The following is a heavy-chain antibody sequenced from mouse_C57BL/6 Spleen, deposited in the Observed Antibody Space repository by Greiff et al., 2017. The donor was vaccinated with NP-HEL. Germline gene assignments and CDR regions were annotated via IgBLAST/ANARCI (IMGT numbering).Heavy chain of an antibody. CDR2: IAPEDGET. V-gene: IGHV14-2*01. D-gene: IGHD1-1*01. Sequence: VQLQQSGAELVKPGASVKLSCTASGFNIKDYYMHWVKQRTEQGLEWIGRIAPEDGETKSAPKFQGKATRTAHTSSNTAYLQLSSLTSEDTAVYYCAPTVVAEAMDYWGQGTSVTVSS. CDR1: GFNIKDYY. CDR3: APTVVAEAMDY. J-gene: IGHJ4*01.